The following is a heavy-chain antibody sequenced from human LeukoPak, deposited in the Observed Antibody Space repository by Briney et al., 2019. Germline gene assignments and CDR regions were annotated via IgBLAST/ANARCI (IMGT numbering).Heavy chain of an antibody. CDR1: GGSISSGSYY. CDR3: AREGIAAAVMS. D-gene: IGHD6-13*01. J-gene: IGHJ4*02. V-gene: IGHV4-61*02. CDR2: IYTSGST. Sequence: TLSLTCTVSGGSISSGSYYWSWIRQPAGKGLEWIGGIYTSGSTNYNPSLKSRVTISVDTSKNQFSLKLSSVTAADTAVYYCAREGIAAAVMSWGQGTLVTVSS.